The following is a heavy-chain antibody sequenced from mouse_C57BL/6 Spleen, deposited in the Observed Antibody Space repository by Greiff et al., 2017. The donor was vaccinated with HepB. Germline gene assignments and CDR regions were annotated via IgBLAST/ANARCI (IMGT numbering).Heavy chain of an antibody. D-gene: IGHD2-3*01. CDR3: ANGYDGYYWFAY. CDR2: IHPNSGST. J-gene: IGHJ3*01. V-gene: IGHV1-64*01. CDR1: GYTFTSYW. Sequence: VQLQQPGAELVKPGASVKLSCKASGYTFTSYWMHWVKQRPGQGLEWIGMIHPNSGSTNYNEKFKSKATLTVDKSSSTAYMQLSSLTSEDSAVYYCANGYDGYYWFAYWGQGTLVTVSA.